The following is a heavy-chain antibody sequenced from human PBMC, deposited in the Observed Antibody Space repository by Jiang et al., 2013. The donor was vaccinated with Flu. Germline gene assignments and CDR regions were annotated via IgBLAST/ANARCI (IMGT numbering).Heavy chain of an antibody. CDR1: GGTFSRSA. D-gene: IGHD5/OR15-5a*01. J-gene: IGHJ6*02. CDR3: ASKPVPPTAVYLSGHYYGMDV. CDR2: IIPMFHTP. Sequence: QLVESGAEVKKPGSSVKVSCKASGGTFSRSAISWVRQAPGQGPEWMGGIIPMFHTPHYAQKFQGRLTITADESTSTTYMDLSNLRSEDTAVYYCASKPVPPTAVYLSGHYYGMDVVGAKGPRSPSP. V-gene: IGHV1-69*01.